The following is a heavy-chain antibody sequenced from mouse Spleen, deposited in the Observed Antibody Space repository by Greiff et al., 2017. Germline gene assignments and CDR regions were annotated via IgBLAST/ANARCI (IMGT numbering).Heavy chain of an antibody. Sequence: EVKLVESGGGLVKPGGSLKLSCAASGFTFSSYTMSWVRQTPAKRLEWVATISSGGGNTYYPDSVKGRFTISRDNARNTLYLQMSSLRSEDTAMYYCAREGPYYRYDGDFDYWGQGTTLTVSS. CDR3: AREGPYYRYDGDFDY. J-gene: IGHJ2*01. CDR1: GFTFSSYT. D-gene: IGHD2-14*01. CDR2: ISSGGGNT. V-gene: IGHV5-9*04.